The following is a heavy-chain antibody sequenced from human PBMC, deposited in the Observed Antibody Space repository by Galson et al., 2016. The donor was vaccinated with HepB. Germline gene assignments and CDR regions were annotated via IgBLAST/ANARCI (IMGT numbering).Heavy chain of an antibody. J-gene: IGHJ4*02. CDR2: DSMDGRRK. CDR1: GFTFSNYG. D-gene: IGHD2/OR15-2a*01. CDR3: ARRHEYCPPVGCSVDY. Sequence: SLRLSCAASGFTFSNYGMHWVRQAPGKGLEWVAADSMDGRRKFYADSVKGRVTISRDNSNSMLFLQMSSLRADDTAVYYCARRHEYCPPVGCSVDYWGQGTLVSVYS. V-gene: IGHV3-30*03.